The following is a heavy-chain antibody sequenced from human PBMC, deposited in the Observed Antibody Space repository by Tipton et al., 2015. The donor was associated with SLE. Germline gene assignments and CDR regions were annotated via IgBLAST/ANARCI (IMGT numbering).Heavy chain of an antibody. CDR3: ARHDGQWDAFDI. J-gene: IGHJ3*02. D-gene: IGHD6-19*01. Sequence: TLSLTCTVSGGSISSYYRSWIRQPPGKGLEWIGYIYYSGSTNYNPSLKSRVTISVDTSKNQFSLKLSSVTAADTAVHYCARHDGQWDAFDIWGQGTMVTVSS. CDR1: GGSISSYY. V-gene: IGHV4-59*08. CDR2: IYYSGST.